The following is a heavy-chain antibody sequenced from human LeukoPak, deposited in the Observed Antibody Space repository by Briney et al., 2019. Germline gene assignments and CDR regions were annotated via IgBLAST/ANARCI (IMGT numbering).Heavy chain of an antibody. CDR3: AKDIGYDSSGYYGFVGMDV. CDR1: GFTFSSYG. D-gene: IGHD3-22*01. CDR2: ISYDGSNK. V-gene: IGHV3-30*18. J-gene: IGHJ6*02. Sequence: GGSLRLSCAASGFTFSSYGMHWVRQAPGKGLEWVAVISYDGSNKYYADSVKGRFTISRDNSKNTLYLQMNSLRAEDTAVYYCAKDIGYDSSGYYGFVGMDVWGQGTTVTVSS.